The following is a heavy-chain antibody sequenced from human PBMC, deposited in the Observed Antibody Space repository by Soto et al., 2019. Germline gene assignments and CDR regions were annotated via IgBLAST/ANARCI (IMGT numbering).Heavy chain of an antibody. CDR1: GYAFATYG. CDR3: ARGRYWDY. J-gene: IGHJ4*02. V-gene: IGHV1-18*01. CDR2: ISAHNGNT. D-gene: IGHD2-8*02. Sequence: QFHLVQSGAEVKKPGASVKVSCKGSGYAFATYGITWVRQAPGQGLECRGWISAHNGNTNYAQKLQGRVTVTRDTSTSTAYMELRSLRSDDTAVYYCARGRYWDYWGQGALVTVTS.